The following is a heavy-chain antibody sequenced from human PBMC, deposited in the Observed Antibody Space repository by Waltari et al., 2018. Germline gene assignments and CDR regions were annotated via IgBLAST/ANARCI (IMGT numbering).Heavy chain of an antibody. Sequence: QVHLQESGPGLVKPSETLSLSCPVSVVSIHRPYWTWLRQSPGRGLEWIGFVYYTGNTNYNPSLRSRVTISMYTSRSQFSLRLTSVTAADTAVYYCARNYDTSGRHRIPYWSLDLWGPGTLVTVSS. CDR2: VYYTGNT. CDR1: VVSIHRPY. V-gene: IGHV4-59*11. J-gene: IGHJ2*01. D-gene: IGHD3-22*01. CDR3: ARNYDTSGRHRIPYWSLDL.